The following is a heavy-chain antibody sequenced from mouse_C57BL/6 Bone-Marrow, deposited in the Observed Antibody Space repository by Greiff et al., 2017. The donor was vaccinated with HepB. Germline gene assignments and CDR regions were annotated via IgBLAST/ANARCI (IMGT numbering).Heavy chain of an antibody. Sequence: EVKLVESGGDLVKPGGSLKLSCAASGFTFSSYGMSWVRQTPDKRLEWVATISSGGSYTYYPDSVKGRFTISRDNAKNTLYLQMSGLKSEDTAMCYCARRLPHWGQGTLVTVSA. CDR1: GFTFSSYG. CDR2: ISSGGSYT. D-gene: IGHD2-12*01. J-gene: IGHJ3*01. V-gene: IGHV5-6*02. CDR3: ARRLPH.